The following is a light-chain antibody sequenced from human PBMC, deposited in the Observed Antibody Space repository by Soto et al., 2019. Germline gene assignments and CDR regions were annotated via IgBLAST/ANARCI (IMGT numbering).Light chain of an antibody. Sequence: EIVMTHSQATLSVSGLERGGLSCRASQSVSSNLAWYQQKPGQAPRLLIYGASTRATGIPARFSGSGSGTEFTLTISSLQSEDFAVYYCQQYGKTFGQGTKVDI. J-gene: IGKJ1*01. CDR2: GAS. V-gene: IGKV3-15*01. CDR3: QQYGKT. CDR1: QSVSSN.